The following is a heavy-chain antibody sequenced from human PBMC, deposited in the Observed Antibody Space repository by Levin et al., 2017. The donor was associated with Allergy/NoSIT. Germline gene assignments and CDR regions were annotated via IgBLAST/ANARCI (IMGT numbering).Heavy chain of an antibody. CDR2: ISSSSTYI. CDR3: ARAGDTSGWYYFDY. D-gene: IGHD6-19*01. V-gene: IGHV3-21*01. J-gene: IGHJ4*02. Sequence: LSLTCAASGFTFSSYAMNWVRQAPGKGLEWVSSISSSSTYIHYADSVKGRFTISRDNAENSLYLQMNSLRAEDTAIYYCARAGDTSGWYYFDYWGQGSLVAVSS. CDR1: GFTFSSYA.